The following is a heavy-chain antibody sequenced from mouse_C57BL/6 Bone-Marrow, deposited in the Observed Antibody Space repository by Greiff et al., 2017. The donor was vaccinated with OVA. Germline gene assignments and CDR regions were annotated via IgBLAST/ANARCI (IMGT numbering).Heavy chain of an antibody. Sequence: EVMLVESGGGLVQPKGSLKLSCAASGFSFNTYAMNWVRPAPGKGLEWVALIRSKSNNYATYYADSVKDRFTISRDDSESMLYLQMNNLKTEDTAMYYCVRPGGYYAYYAMDYWGQGTSVTVSS. D-gene: IGHD2-3*01. CDR1: GFSFNTYA. J-gene: IGHJ4*01. CDR3: VRPGGYYAYYAMDY. CDR2: IRSKSNNYAT. V-gene: IGHV10-1*01.